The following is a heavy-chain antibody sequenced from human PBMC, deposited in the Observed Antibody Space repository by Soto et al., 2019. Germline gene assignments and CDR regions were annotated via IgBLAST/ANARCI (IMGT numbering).Heavy chain of an antibody. V-gene: IGHV4-59*12. CDR1: GGSISSYY. CDR3: AREGLGYCSGGSCKSFDY. CDR2: IYYSGST. Sequence: SETLSLTCTVSGGSISSYYWSWIRQPPGKGLEWIGYIYYSGSTNYNPSLKSRVTISVDTSKNQFSLKLSSVTAADTAVYYCAREGLGYCSGGSCKSFDYWGQGTLVTVSS. J-gene: IGHJ4*02. D-gene: IGHD2-15*01.